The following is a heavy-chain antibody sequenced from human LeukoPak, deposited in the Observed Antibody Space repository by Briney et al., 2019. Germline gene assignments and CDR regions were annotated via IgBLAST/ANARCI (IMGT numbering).Heavy chain of an antibody. D-gene: IGHD1-26*01. CDR1: GFTFSSYG. CDR3: AKDPTVGVEGY. V-gene: IGHV3-30*18. CDR2: ISYDGSNK. J-gene: IGHJ4*02. Sequence: GGSLRLSCAASGFTFSSYGMHWVRQAPGKGLEWVAVISYDGSNKYHADSVKGRFTISRDNSKNTLYLQMNSLRAEDTAVYYCAKDPTVGVEGYWGQGTLVTVSS.